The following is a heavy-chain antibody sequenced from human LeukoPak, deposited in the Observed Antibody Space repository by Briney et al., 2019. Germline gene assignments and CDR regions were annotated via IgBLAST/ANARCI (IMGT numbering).Heavy chain of an antibody. V-gene: IGHV3-30*04. J-gene: IGHJ6*03. CDR1: GFTFSSYA. D-gene: IGHD3-3*01. CDR2: ISYDGSNK. Sequence: GGSLRLSCAASGFTFSSYAMHWVRQAPGKGLEWVAVISYDGSNKYYADSVKGRFTISRDNAKNSLYLQMNSLRAEDTAVYYCARDSYDFWSGYYNPYYYYYMDVWGKGTTVTVSS. CDR3: ARDSYDFWSGYYNPYYYYYMDV.